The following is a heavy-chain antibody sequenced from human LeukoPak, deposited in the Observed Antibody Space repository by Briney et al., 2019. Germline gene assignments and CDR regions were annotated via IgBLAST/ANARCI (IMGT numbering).Heavy chain of an antibody. V-gene: IGHV1-69*13. CDR3: ARVGPGGFGEGYFDY. J-gene: IGHJ4*03. CDR2: FIPIYGTA. D-gene: IGHD3-10*01. Sequence: AASVKVSCKASGGTFSSYAISWVRQAPGQGLEWMGGFIPIYGTANNARKFQGRVTITADESSSTAYMELSSLRSEDTAVYFRARVGPGGFGEGYFDYWGQGTLVTVSS. CDR1: GGTFSSYA.